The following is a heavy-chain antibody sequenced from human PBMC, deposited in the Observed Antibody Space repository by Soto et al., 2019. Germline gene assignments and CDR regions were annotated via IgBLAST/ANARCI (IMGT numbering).Heavy chain of an antibody. D-gene: IGHD3-22*01. CDR1: AFSFRIYS. V-gene: IGHV3-23*01. CDR2: ISGSDGST. CDR3: AKTPSGYSPWYFDY. J-gene: IGHJ4*01. Sequence: GGYLRLSCTASAFSFRIYSMNWVRQAPGKGLEWVSGISGSDGSTYYADSVKGRFTISRDDAKKTLYLQMNSLRAEDTAVYYCAKTPSGYSPWYFDYWGHGTLVTVSS.